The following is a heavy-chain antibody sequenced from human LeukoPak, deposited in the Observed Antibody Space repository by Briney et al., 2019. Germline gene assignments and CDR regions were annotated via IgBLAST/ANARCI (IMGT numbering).Heavy chain of an antibody. CDR3: ARDRTVAGFHLEAY. D-gene: IGHD6-19*01. CDR1: GYTFTNNY. J-gene: IGHJ4*02. Sequence: GASVKVSCKASGYTFTNNYLHWVRQAPGQGLEWMGMIYPRDGSTSYAQNFQGRVTMTTDTSTSTAYMELRSLRSDDTAVYFCARDRTVAGFHLEAYWGQGTLVTVSS. CDR2: IYPRDGST. V-gene: IGHV1-46*01.